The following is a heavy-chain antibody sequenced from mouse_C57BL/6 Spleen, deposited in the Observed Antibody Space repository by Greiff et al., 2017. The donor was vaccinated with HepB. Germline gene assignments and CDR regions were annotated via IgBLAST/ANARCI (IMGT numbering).Heavy chain of an antibody. CDR2: INPNNGGT. CDR1: GYTFTDYY. V-gene: IGHV1-26*01. Sequence: EVQLQQSGPELVKPGASVKISCKASGYTFTDYYMNWVKQSHGKSLEWIGDINPNNGGTSYNQKFKGKATLTVDKSSSTAYMELRSLTSEDSAVYYCASDSPWFAYWGQGTLVTVSA. J-gene: IGHJ3*01. CDR3: ASDSPWFAY.